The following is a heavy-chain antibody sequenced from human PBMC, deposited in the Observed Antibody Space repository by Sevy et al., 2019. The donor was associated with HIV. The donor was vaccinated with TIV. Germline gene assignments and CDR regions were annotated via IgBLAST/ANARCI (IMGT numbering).Heavy chain of an antibody. Sequence: GGSLRLSCAASGFSFSNYAMGWVRQTPGKGLEWFSAITDGGGDTYHADSVKGRFTISRDNSKNVLFVQMNSLRAEDTALYYCAGRKVGDFWSGSVRGPWAGGPLFDYWGQGTLVTVSS. J-gene: IGHJ4*02. CDR2: ITDGGGDT. D-gene: IGHD3-3*01. V-gene: IGHV3-23*01. CDR3: AGRKVGDFWSGSVRGPWAGGPLFDY. CDR1: GFSFSNYA.